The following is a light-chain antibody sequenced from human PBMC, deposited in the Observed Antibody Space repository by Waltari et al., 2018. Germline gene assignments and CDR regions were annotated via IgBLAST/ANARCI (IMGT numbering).Light chain of an antibody. J-gene: IGLJ2*01. Sequence: QSALTQPPSAAGSPGQSVTISCTGTSSDVGGFDYVSWYQQHPGKVPRLMIYEVSKRPSGVPDRFSGSKSGNTASLTASGLQVEDEADYYCSSFAGSSQMLFGGGTKLTVL. CDR3: SSFAGSSQML. CDR1: SSDVGGFDY. V-gene: IGLV2-8*01. CDR2: EVS.